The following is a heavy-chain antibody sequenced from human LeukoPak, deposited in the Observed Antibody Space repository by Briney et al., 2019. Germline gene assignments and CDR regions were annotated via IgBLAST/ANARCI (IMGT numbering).Heavy chain of an antibody. CDR3: AGRPTGYSSGYIH. V-gene: IGHV3-48*01. Sequence: GGSLRLSCAASGITFSDYSMNWVRQAPGKGLEWVSYISSGSGTIYYADSVKGRFTISRDNSENIVYLQMNNLRVEDTAVYYCAGRPTGYSSGYIHWGQGTLVTVSS. CDR2: ISSGSGTI. D-gene: IGHD5-18*01. J-gene: IGHJ4*02. CDR1: GITFSDYS.